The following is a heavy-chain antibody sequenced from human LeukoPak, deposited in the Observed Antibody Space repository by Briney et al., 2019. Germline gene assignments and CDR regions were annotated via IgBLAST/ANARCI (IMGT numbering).Heavy chain of an antibody. Sequence: IPSETLSLTCTVSGGSISSYYWSWIRQPPGKGLEWIGYIYYSGSTNYNPSLKSRVTISVDTSKNQFSLKLSSVTAADTAVYYCARESSDKYSSSWTNYYYYYMDVWGKGTTVTVSS. CDR1: GGSISSYY. D-gene: IGHD6-13*01. CDR3: ARESSDKYSSSWTNYYYYYMDV. CDR2: IYYSGST. V-gene: IGHV4-59*01. J-gene: IGHJ6*03.